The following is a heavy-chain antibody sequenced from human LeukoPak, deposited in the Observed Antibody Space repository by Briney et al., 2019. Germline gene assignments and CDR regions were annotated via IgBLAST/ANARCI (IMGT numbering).Heavy chain of an antibody. CDR3: AKANLGYCSSTSFPRYYYYMDV. J-gene: IGHJ6*03. V-gene: IGHV3-30*02. CDR2: IRYDGSNK. CDR1: GFPFSSYG. Sequence: GGSLRLSCAASGFPFSSYGMHWVRQAPGKGLEGVAFIRYDGSNKYYADSVKGRFTISRDNSKNTLYLQMNSLRAEDTAVYYCAKANLGYCSSTSFPRYYYYMDVWGKGTTVTVSS. D-gene: IGHD2-2*01.